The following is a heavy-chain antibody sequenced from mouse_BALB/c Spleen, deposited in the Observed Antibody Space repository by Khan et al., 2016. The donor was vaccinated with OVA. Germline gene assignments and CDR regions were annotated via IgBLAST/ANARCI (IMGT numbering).Heavy chain of an antibody. CDR3: EILGAY. CDR1: GFTFNTYA. CDR2: IRSKSNNYAT. V-gene: IGHV10-1*02. Sequence: EVQLVESGGGLVQPQGSLKLSCAASGFTFNTYAMNWVRQAPGKGLEWVARIRSKSNNYATYYADSVKDRFTISRDDSQNMLYLQMNKLKTEDTAMYYCEILGAYWGQGTLVTVSA. J-gene: IGHJ3*01. D-gene: IGHD4-1*01.